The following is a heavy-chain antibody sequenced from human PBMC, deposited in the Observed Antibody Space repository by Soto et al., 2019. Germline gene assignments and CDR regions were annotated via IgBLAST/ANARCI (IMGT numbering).Heavy chain of an antibody. D-gene: IGHD1-1*01. V-gene: IGHV1-2*02. CDR1: GYTFTGYY. CDR2: INPNSGGT. J-gene: IGHJ4*02. CDR3: ARGPNWWNDKKAVDY. Sequence: ASVKVSCKASGYTFTGYYMHWARQAPGQGLEWMGWINPNSGGTNYAQKLQGRVTMTTDTSTSTAYMELRSLRSDDTAVYYCARGPNWWNDKKAVDYWGQGTLVTVSS.